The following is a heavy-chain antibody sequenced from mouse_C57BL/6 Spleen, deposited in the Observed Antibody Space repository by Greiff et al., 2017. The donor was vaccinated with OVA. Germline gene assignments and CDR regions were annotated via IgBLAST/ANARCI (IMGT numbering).Heavy chain of an antibody. V-gene: IGHV3-6*01. D-gene: IGHD2-4*01. J-gene: IGHJ1*03. CDR2: ISYDGSN. CDR1: GYSITSGYY. Sequence: DVKLQESGPGLVKPSQSLSLTCSVTGYSITSGYYWNWIRQFPGNKLEWMGYISYDGSNNYNPSLKNRISITRDTSKNQFFLKLNSVTTEDTATYYCARADYAWYFDVWGTGTTVTVSS. CDR3: ARADYAWYFDV.